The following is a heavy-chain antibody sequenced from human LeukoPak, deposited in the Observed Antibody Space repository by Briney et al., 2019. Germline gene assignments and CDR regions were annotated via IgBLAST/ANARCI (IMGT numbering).Heavy chain of an antibody. CDR1: GFTFRSYG. D-gene: IGHD5-18*01. Sequence: GGSLRLSCAASGFTFRSYGMHWVRQAPGKGLEWVAVISYDGSNKYYADSVKGRFTISRDNSKNTLYLQMNSLRAEDTAVYYCAKDSRIQLWLMGTYDAFDIWGQGTMVTVSS. V-gene: IGHV3-30*18. CDR2: ISYDGSNK. J-gene: IGHJ3*02. CDR3: AKDSRIQLWLMGTYDAFDI.